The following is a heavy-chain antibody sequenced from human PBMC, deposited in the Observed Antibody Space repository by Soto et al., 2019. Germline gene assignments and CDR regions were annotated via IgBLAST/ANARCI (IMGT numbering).Heavy chain of an antibody. V-gene: IGHV4-59*01. Sequence: SETLSLTCTVSCGSISSYYWSWIRQPPGKGLEWIGYIYYSGSTNYNPSLKSRVTISVDTSKNQFSLKLSSVTAADTAVYYCARARWLQFPVGPWGQGTLVTVSS. CDR2: IYYSGST. CDR1: CGSISSYY. D-gene: IGHD5-12*01. J-gene: IGHJ5*02. CDR3: ARARWLQFPVGP.